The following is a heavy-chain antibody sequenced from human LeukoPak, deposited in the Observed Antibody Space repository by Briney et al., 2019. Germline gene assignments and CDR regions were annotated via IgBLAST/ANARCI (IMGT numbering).Heavy chain of an antibody. V-gene: IGHV3-30*03. CDR2: ISYDGSNK. J-gene: IGHJ3*02. Sequence: GGSLRLSCAASEFSVGSNFMTWVRQAPGKGLEWVAVISYDGSNKYYADSVKGRFTISRDNSKNTLYLQMNSLRAEDTAVYYCARQYYDSSGYPREAFDIWGQGTMVTVSS. CDR1: EFSVGSNF. D-gene: IGHD3-22*01. CDR3: ARQYYDSSGYPREAFDI.